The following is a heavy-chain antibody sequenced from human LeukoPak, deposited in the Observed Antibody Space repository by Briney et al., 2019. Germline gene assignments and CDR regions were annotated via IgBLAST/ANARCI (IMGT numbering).Heavy chain of an antibody. CDR2: IKQDGSEK. V-gene: IGHV3-7*01. J-gene: IGHJ3*02. CDR1: GFTFSNYW. CDR3: ARVSGSSPDAFHI. D-gene: IGHD1-26*01. Sequence: GGSLRLSCAASGFTFSNYWMSWVRQAPGKGLEWVANIKQDGSEKYYVDSVKGRVTISRDNAKNSLYLQMSSLRTEDTAMYYCARVSGSSPDAFHIWAQGTMVRVSS.